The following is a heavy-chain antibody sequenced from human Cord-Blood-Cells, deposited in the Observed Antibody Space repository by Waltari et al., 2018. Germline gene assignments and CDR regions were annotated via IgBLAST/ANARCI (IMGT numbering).Heavy chain of an antibody. CDR2: ISGSGGST. CDR3: AKDRNYYFDY. D-gene: IGHD1-7*01. V-gene: IGHV3-23*01. CDR1: GFTFSSYA. Sequence: EVQLLESGGGLVQPGGSLRLSCAASGFTFSSYAMSWVRQAPGKGLEWVSAISGSGGSTYYGASVNGRFTISRDNSKNTLYLQMNSLRAEDTAVYYCAKDRNYYFDYWGQGTLVTVSS. J-gene: IGHJ4*02.